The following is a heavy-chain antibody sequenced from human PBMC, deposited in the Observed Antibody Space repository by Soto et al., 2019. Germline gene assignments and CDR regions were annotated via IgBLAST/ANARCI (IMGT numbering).Heavy chain of an antibody. V-gene: IGHV3-23*01. Sequence: EVQLLESGGGLVQPGGSLRLSCAASGFTFSSYAMSWVRQAPGKGLEWVSAISGSGGSTYYADSVKGRFTISRDNSKNTLSLQMNSLRAEDTAVYYCAKDPIPGYWYFELWGRGTLVTVSS. D-gene: IGHD2-21*01. CDR2: ISGSGGST. CDR1: GFTFSSYA. CDR3: AKDPIPGYWYFEL. J-gene: IGHJ2*01.